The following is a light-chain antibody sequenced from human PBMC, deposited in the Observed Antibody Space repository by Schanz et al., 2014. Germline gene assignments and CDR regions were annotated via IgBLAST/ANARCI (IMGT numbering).Light chain of an antibody. CDR3: SSYTSSSTLRGV. J-gene: IGLJ3*02. V-gene: IGLV2-14*01. Sequence: QSALTQPASVSGSPGQSITISCTGTSSDVGGYNYVSWYQQHPGQAPKLMIYEVSKRPSGVSNRFSGSKSGNTASLTISGLQAEDEADYYCSSYTSSSTLRGVFGGGTKLTVL. CDR1: SSDVGGYNY. CDR2: EVS.